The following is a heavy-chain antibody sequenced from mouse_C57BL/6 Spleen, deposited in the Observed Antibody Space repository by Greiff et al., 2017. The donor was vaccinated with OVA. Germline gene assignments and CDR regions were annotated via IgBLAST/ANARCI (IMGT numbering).Heavy chain of an antibody. CDR3: ARRTGNCDEGWYFDA. CDR1: EYEFPSHD. D-gene: IGHD2-1*01. Sequence: DVMLVESGGGLVQPGESLKLSCESNEYEFPSHDMSWVRKTPEKRLELVAAINSDGGSTYYPDTMERRFIISRDNTKKTLYLQMSSLRSEDTALYYCARRTGNCDEGWYFDAWGTGTTVTVSS. V-gene: IGHV5-2*03. J-gene: IGHJ1*03. CDR2: INSDGGST.